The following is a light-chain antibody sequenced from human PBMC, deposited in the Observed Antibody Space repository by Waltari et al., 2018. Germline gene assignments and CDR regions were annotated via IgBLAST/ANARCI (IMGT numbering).Light chain of an antibody. CDR1: SNHIGRFDY. CDR3: SSYTTSSSRI. CDR2: DVS. Sequence: QSALTPPASVSGSPGQSITISCTGPSNHIGRFDYFPWYQQHPGKAPKLMIHDVSNRPSGVSNRFSGSKSGNTASLTISGLQAEDEADYYCSSYTTSSSRIFGGGTKLTVL. J-gene: IGLJ2*01. V-gene: IGLV2-14*03.